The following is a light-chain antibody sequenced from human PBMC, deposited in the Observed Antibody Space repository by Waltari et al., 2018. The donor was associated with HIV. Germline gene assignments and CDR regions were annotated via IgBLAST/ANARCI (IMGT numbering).Light chain of an antibody. CDR1: SSDIGGYNY. Sequence: QSALTQPASVSGSPGQSITISCTGTSSDIGGYNYVSWHQQHQGRAPKLIIFEVSNRPSGVSNRFSGSKSGITASLIIAGLRAEDDSVYYCSSYTSGTTWVFGGGTKLTVL. V-gene: IGLV2-14*01. CDR3: SSYTSGTTWV. J-gene: IGLJ3*02. CDR2: EVS.